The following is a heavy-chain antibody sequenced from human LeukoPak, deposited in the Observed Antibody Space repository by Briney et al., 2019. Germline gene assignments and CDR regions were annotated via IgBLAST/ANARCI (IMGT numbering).Heavy chain of an antibody. CDR3: ARVDYDSSGYYQGAFGV. Sequence: GSSVKVSCKASRGTFSSYAISWVRQVPGQGLEWMGRIIPIFGIANYAQKLQGRVTITADKSTSTAYMELSSLRSEDTAVYYCARVDYDSSGYYQGAFGVWGQGTTVTVSS. D-gene: IGHD3-22*01. J-gene: IGHJ6*02. CDR2: IIPIFGIA. V-gene: IGHV1-69*04. CDR1: RGTFSSYA.